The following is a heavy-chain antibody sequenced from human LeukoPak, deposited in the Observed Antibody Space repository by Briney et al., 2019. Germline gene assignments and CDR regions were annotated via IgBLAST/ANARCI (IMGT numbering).Heavy chain of an antibody. CDR2: IQYDETDK. Sequence: GGSLRLSCAASGFTFTTSGTHWVRQAPGKGLEWVAFIQYDETDKFYADSVKGRFTISRDNSKNTLYLQMNSLRAEDTAVYYCAKERKLLPFDCWGQGTLVTVSS. J-gene: IGHJ4*02. CDR1: GFTFTTSG. D-gene: IGHD4-23*01. V-gene: IGHV3-30*02. CDR3: AKERKLLPFDC.